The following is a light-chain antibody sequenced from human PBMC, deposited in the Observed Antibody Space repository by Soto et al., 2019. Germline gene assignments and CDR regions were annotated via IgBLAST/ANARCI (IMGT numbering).Light chain of an antibody. V-gene: IGKV1-39*01. Sequence: DIQMTQSPSSLSASVGDRVIITCRASQSVITYLNWYQQKPGKAPKVLIYAASSLQSGVPSRFSGSGSGTDFTLTISSLQPEDFAAYYWQQSYSIPYTFGQGIKLEIK. CDR3: QQSYSIPYT. CDR2: AAS. J-gene: IGKJ2*01. CDR1: QSVITY.